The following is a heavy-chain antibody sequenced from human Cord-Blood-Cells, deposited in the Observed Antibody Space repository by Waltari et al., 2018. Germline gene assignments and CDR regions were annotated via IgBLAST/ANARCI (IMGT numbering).Heavy chain of an antibody. D-gene: IGHD2-2*01. CDR1: GGPISSYY. CDR2: IYTSGST. V-gene: IGHV4-4*07. Sequence: QVQLQESGPGLVKPSETLSLTCTVSGGPISSYYWSWIRQPAGKGLEWIGRIYTSGSTNYNPSLKSRVTMSVDTSKNQFSLKLSSVTSADTAVYYCARDGTLGGYCSSTSCWDAFDIWGQGTMVTVSS. J-gene: IGHJ3*02. CDR3: ARDGTLGGYCSSTSCWDAFDI.